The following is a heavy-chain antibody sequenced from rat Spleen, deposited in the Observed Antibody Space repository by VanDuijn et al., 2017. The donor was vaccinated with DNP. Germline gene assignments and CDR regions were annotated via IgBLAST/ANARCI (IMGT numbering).Heavy chain of an antibody. CDR3: AKHVLPLRVWDY. V-gene: IGHV5-22*01. J-gene: IGHJ2*01. Sequence: EVQLVESGGGLVQPGRSLKLSCAASGFTFSDYYMAWVRQAPPKGLEWVAYSSYDGVNTYNGDSVKGRFTISRDNAKSTLDLQMNSLRSEDMATYYCAKHVLPLRVWDYWGQGVMVTVSS. D-gene: IGHD1-4*01. CDR1: GFTFSDYY. CDR2: SSYDGVNT.